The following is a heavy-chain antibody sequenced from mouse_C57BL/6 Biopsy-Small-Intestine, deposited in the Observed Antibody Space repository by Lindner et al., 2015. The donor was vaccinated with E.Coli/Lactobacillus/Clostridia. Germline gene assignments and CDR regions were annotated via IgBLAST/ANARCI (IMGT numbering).Heavy chain of an antibody. CDR2: INPNSGGT. J-gene: IGHJ1*01. V-gene: IGHV1-64*01. D-gene: IGHD1-1*01. CDR1: GYTFTGSF. Sequence: SVKVSCKASGYTFTGSFVHWVRQAPGQGLEWMGWINPNSGGTNYAQKFQGRVTLTRDTSISTAFMELNRLRSDDTAVYYCARVEDTISSYYYYYGMDVWGQGTTVTVSS. CDR3: ARVEDTISSYYYYYGMDV.